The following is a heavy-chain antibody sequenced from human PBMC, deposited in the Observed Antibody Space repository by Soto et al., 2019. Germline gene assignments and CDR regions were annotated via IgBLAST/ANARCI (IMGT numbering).Heavy chain of an antibody. Sequence: EVQLLESGGGLVQPGGSLRLSCAASGFTFSSYAMSWVRQAPGKGLEWVSAISGSGGSTYYADSVKGRFTIHRDNSKNTVYLKMNSLKAEDTAVYYCAKDDVVVVPAAMGLYYYYYYYLDVWGKGTTVTVSS. J-gene: IGHJ6*03. D-gene: IGHD2-2*01. CDR3: AKDDVVVVPAAMGLYYYYYYYLDV. CDR2: ISGSGGST. V-gene: IGHV3-23*01. CDR1: GFTFSSYA.